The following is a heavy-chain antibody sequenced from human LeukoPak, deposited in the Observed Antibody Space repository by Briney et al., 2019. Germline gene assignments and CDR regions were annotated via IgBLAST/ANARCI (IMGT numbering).Heavy chain of an antibody. CDR2: IRGSGGGT. CDR1: GFTFSSYA. V-gene: IGHV3-23*01. J-gene: IGHJ4*02. CDR3: AKAGIGVVGYFDY. Sequence: GGSLRLSCAASGFTFSSYAMSWVRQPPGKGLEWVSAIRGSGGGTYYADSVKGRFTISRDNSKNTLYLQVNSLRDEDTALYYCAKAGIGVVGYFDYWGQGTLVTVSS. D-gene: IGHD6-19*01.